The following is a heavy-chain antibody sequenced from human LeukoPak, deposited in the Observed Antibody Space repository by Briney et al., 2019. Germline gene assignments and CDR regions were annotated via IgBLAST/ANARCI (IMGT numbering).Heavy chain of an antibody. CDR2: ISHDGNQK. Sequence: GGSLRLSCTTSGFNFRAYWMGWVRQAPGKGLEWVAVISHDGNQKYYVDSVKGRFTISRDISQNTLYLQMDSLRAEDAAVYYCARGTYSSGWADVFDMWGQGTMVTVSS. CDR1: GFNFRAYW. D-gene: IGHD6-25*01. CDR3: ARGTYSSGWADVFDM. V-gene: IGHV3-30*19. J-gene: IGHJ3*02.